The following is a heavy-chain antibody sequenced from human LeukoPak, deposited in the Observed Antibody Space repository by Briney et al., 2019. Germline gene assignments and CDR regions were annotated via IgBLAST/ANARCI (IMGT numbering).Heavy chain of an antibody. CDR1: GGSFSGYY. D-gene: IGHD6-13*01. V-gene: IGHV4-34*01. CDR3: ARVGGSIAAAGTKRHFDY. J-gene: IGHJ4*02. CDR2: INHSGST. Sequence: PSETLSLTCAVYGGSFSGYYWSWIRQPPGKGLEWIGEINHSGSTNYIPSLKSRVTISVDTSKNQFSLKLSSVTAADTAVYYCARVGGSIAAAGTKRHFDYWGQGTLVTVSS.